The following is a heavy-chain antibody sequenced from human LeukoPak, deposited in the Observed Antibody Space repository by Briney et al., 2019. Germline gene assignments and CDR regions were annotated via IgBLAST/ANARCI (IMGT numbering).Heavy chain of an antibody. D-gene: IGHD1-26*01. CDR3: SRRAYSGSLFDY. V-gene: IGHV3-7*01. CDR1: GFTFTNYW. CDR2: INQDGSEK. Sequence: GGSLRLSCAASGFTFTNYWMSWVRQAPGKGLEWVANINQDGSEKYYLDSVKGRFTISRDNAKNSLYLQMSSLRAEDTAVYYCSRRAYSGSLFDYWGQGTLVTVSS. J-gene: IGHJ4*02.